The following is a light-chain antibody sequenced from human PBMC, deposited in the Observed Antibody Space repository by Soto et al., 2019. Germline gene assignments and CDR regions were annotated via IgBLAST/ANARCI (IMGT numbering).Light chain of an antibody. CDR3: SSYAGSSNV. Sequence: QSALTQPRSVSGSPGQAVTFSCTGTNSDVGGYNYVSWYQQHPGKAPKLMIYEVNKRPSGVPDRFSGSKSGNTASLTVSGLQAEDEADYYCSSYAGSSNVFGTGTKVTVL. CDR1: NSDVGGYNY. V-gene: IGLV2-8*01. J-gene: IGLJ1*01. CDR2: EVN.